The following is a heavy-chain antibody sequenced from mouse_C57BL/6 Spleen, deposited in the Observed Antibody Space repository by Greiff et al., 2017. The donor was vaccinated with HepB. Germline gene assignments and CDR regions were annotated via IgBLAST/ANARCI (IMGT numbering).Heavy chain of an antibody. V-gene: IGHV1-69*01. D-gene: IGHD2-4*01. CDR3: ARAGYDYRFYAMDY. CDR2: IDPSDSYT. CDR1: GYTFTSYW. Sequence: VQLQQSGAELVMPGASVKLSCKASGYTFTSYWMHWVKQRPGQGLEWIGEIDPSDSYTNYNQKFKGKSTLTVDKSSSTAYMQLSSLTSEDSAVYYCARAGYDYRFYAMDYWGQGTSVTVSS. J-gene: IGHJ4*01.